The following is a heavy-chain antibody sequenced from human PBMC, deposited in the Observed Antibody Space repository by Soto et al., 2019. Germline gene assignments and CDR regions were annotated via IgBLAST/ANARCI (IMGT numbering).Heavy chain of an antibody. D-gene: IGHD3-10*01. V-gene: IGHV4-31*03. CDR1: GGSISSGGSY. CDR2: IYYSGTT. Sequence: QVQLQESGPGLVKPSQTLSLTCTVSGGSISSGGSYWTWIRQYPGKGLEWIGNIYYSGTTHYNPSLNSRXXIXVXXSKNQFSLRLSSVTAADTAVYYCARDLDDSGRVDPWGQGTLVTVSS. J-gene: IGHJ5*02. CDR3: ARDLDDSGRVDP.